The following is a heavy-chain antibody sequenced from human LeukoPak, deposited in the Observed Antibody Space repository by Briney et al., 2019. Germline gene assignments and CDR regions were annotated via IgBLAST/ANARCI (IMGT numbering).Heavy chain of an antibody. Sequence: ASVKVSCKASGYTFTSYGISWVRQAPGQGLEWMGWISAYNGNTNYAQRLQGRVTMTTDTSTSTAYMELRSLRSDDTAVYYCARVHSYYYGSGSYCSDYWGQGTLVTVSS. D-gene: IGHD3-10*01. J-gene: IGHJ4*02. CDR2: ISAYNGNT. CDR3: ARVHSYYYGSGSYCSDY. CDR1: GYTFTSYG. V-gene: IGHV1-18*01.